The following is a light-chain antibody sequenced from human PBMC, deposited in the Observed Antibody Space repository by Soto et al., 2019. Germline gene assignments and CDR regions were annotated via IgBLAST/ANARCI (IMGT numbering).Light chain of an antibody. Sequence: IHWTRAPYCLSASVGDRVTITCRASQAITNNLAWYQQKPGNPPRLLIYEESTLHSGVPSRFSGRKVGTQFILTIDSLQPEDFATYYCQQVKSYPRTFGGGTKVDIK. CDR2: EES. CDR1: QAITNN. V-gene: IGKV1-9*01. CDR3: QQVKSYPRT. J-gene: IGKJ4*01.